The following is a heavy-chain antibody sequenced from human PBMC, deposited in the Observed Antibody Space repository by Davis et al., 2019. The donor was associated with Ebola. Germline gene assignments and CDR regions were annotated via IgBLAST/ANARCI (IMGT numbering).Heavy chain of an antibody. CDR3: AKGAITITTFPFDS. V-gene: IGHV3-23*01. Sequence: GESLKISCAASGFTFGNYAMSWVRQAPGKGLEWVSTISGSGGGTYYADSVEARFTISRDNSKSTLYLQMNSLRAEDTAIYYCAKGAITITTFPFDSWGQGTLVTVSS. CDR2: ISGSGGGT. J-gene: IGHJ4*02. CDR1: GFTFGNYA. D-gene: IGHD5-24*01.